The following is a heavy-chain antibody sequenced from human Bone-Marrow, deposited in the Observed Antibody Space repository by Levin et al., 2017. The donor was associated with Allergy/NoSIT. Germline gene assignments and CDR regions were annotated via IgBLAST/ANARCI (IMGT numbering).Heavy chain of an antibody. J-gene: IGHJ4*02. CDR3: TRFVPYFDY. Sequence: GGSLRLSCTASGFTFGDNAMSWVRQAPGKGLEWVGFIRSKAYGGTTEYAASVKGRFTISRDDSKSIAYLQMNSLETEDTAVYYCTRFVPYFDYWGQGTLVTVSS. V-gene: IGHV3-49*04. D-gene: IGHD6-6*01. CDR2: IRSKAYGGTT. CDR1: GFTFGDNA.